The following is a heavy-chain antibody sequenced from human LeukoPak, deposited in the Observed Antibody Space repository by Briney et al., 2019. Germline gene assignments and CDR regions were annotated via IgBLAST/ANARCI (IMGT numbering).Heavy chain of an antibody. D-gene: IGHD1-26*01. CDR3: ARLFTRAWEYHYGMDV. V-gene: IGHV4-39*02. J-gene: IGHJ6*02. CDR2: IYIDGIT. Sequence: PSETLSLTCTVSGGSIRTDGSYWAWIRQPPGKGLEWIGSIYIDGITHYNSSLQSRVTLSIDTSKNHFSLRPTSVTAADTAVFCCARLFTRAWEYHYGMDVRGQGTAVTVSS. CDR1: GGSIRTDGSY.